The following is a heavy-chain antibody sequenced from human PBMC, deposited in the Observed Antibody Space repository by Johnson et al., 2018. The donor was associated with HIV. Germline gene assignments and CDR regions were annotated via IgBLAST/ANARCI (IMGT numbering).Heavy chain of an antibody. D-gene: IGHD3-22*01. J-gene: IGHJ3*01. V-gene: IGHV3-30*04. Sequence: QVHLVESGGGVVQPGRSLRLSCAASGFTFSSYAMPWVRQAPGKRLEWVAVILYAGGDKDYADSVKAGFPLTRDGSKNTLYLQMNSLRVEDTAVYYCARGSRYTYDNDDAYLLHAFDFWGQGTMVTVSS. CDR2: ILYAGGDK. CDR3: ARGSRYTYDNDDAYLLHAFDF. CDR1: GFTFSSYA.